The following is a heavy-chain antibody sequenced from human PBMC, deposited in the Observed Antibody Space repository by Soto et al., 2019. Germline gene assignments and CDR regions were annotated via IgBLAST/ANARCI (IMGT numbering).Heavy chain of an antibody. CDR2: MNPNSGNT. CDR1: GGTFSSYA. CDR3: ARGGSKAYGMDV. Sequence: ASVKVSWEASGGTFSSYAISWVRQAPGQGLEWMGWMNPNSGNTGYAQKFQGRVTMTRNTSISTAYMELSSLRSEDTAVYYCARGGSKAYGMDVWGQGTTVTVSS. V-gene: IGHV1-8*02. J-gene: IGHJ6*02.